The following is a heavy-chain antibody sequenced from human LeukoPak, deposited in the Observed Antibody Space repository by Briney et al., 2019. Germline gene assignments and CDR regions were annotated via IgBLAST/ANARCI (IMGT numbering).Heavy chain of an antibody. CDR2: IVVGSGNT. V-gene: IGHV1-58*01. Sequence: ASVKVSCKASGFTFTSSAVQWVRQARGQRLEWIGWIVVGSGNTNYAQKFQERVTITRDMSTSTAYMELSSLRSDDTAVYYCARGYSYGSDYYYGMDVWGQGTTVTVSS. CDR1: GFTFTSSA. J-gene: IGHJ6*02. D-gene: IGHD5-18*01. CDR3: ARGYSYGSDYYYGMDV.